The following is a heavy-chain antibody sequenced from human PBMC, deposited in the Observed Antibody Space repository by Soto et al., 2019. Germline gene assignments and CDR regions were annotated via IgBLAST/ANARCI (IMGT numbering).Heavy chain of an antibody. CDR1: GFTFSSYA. CDR3: ARRTSGWYLDY. Sequence: EVQLLESGGGLVQPGGSLRLSCAASGFTFSSYAMSWVRQAPGKGLEWVSVISGSGGSTYYADSVKGRYTISRDNSKNTLYLQMNSLRAEDTAVYYCARRTSGWYLDYWGQGTLVTVSS. V-gene: IGHV3-23*01. CDR2: ISGSGGST. J-gene: IGHJ4*02. D-gene: IGHD6-19*01.